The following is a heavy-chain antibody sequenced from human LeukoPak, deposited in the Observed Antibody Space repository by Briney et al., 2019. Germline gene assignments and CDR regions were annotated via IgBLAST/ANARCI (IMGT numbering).Heavy chain of an antibody. J-gene: IGHJ4*02. Sequence: GESLKISCKASGYSFTNNWISWVRQMPGKGLEWMGIIFPSDSDTRYSPSFQGQVTISADKSISTAYLQWSSLKASDTAMYYCARHRYFDYWGQETLVTVSS. CDR1: GYSFTNNW. CDR2: IFPSDSDT. V-gene: IGHV5-51*01. CDR3: ARHRYFDY.